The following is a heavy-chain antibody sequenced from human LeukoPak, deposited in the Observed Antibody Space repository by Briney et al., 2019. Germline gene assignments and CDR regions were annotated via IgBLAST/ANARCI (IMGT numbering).Heavy chain of an antibody. CDR2: IKQDGSEK. CDR1: GFTFSSYW. V-gene: IGHV3-7*04. CDR3: ARGGCSGGSCYSWYFDY. J-gene: IGHJ4*02. Sequence: GGSLRLSCAASGFTFSSYWMSWVRQAQGKGLEWVANIKQDGSEKYYVDSVKGRFTISRDNAKNSLYLQMNSLRAEDTAVYYCARGGCSGGSCYSWYFDYWGQGTLVTVSS. D-gene: IGHD2-15*01.